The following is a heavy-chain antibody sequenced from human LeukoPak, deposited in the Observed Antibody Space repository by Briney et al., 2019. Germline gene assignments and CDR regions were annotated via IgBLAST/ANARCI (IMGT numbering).Heavy chain of an antibody. D-gene: IGHD2-21*02. CDR2: IYYSGST. CDR1: GGSISSGGYY. V-gene: IGHV4-31*03. Sequence: PSQTLSLTCTVSGGSISSGGYYWSWMRQHPGKGLECIGYIYYSGSTYYNPSLKSRVTISVDTSKNQFSLKLSSVTAADTAVSYCARWTDCGGDCYSERTFDYWGQGTLVTVSS. CDR3: ARWTDCGGDCYSERTFDY. J-gene: IGHJ4*02.